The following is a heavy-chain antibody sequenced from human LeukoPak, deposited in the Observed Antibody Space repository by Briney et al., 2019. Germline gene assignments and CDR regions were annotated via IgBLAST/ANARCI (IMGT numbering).Heavy chain of an antibody. CDR1: GGSISSGDYY. Sequence: PSETLSLTYTVSGGSISSGDYYWSWIRQPPGKGLEWIGYIYYSGSTNYNPSLKSRVTISVDTSKNQFSLKLSSVTAADTAAYYCARYIRCFDYWGQGTLVTVSS. V-gene: IGHV4-61*08. J-gene: IGHJ4*02. D-gene: IGHD4-17*01. CDR3: ARYIRCFDY. CDR2: IYYSGST.